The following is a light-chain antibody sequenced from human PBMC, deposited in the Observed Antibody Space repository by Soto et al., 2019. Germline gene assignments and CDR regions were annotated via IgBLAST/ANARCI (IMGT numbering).Light chain of an antibody. CDR3: QQYGSSPRT. Sequence: EIVLTQSPGTLSLSPGERATLSCRASQSVSSSYLAWYQQKPGQAPRLLIYGASSRATGIPDRFSGSGSGTDFTLTISRLEPEDSAVYYCQQYGSSPRTFGQGTTVEIK. J-gene: IGKJ1*01. CDR1: QSVSSSY. CDR2: GAS. V-gene: IGKV3-20*01.